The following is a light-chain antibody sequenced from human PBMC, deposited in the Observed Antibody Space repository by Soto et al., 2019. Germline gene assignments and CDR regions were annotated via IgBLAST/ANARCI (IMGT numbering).Light chain of an antibody. Sequence: QSVLTQPASVSGSPGQSITISCTGTSSDVGRYNYVSWFQQHPGKAPKLIIYEVNNWPSGVSNRFSGSKSGNTASLTISSLQAEDEADYYCSSYTPSSTVIFGGGTKLTVL. CDR1: SSDVGRYNY. V-gene: IGLV2-14*01. CDR3: SSYTPSSTVI. J-gene: IGLJ2*01. CDR2: EVN.